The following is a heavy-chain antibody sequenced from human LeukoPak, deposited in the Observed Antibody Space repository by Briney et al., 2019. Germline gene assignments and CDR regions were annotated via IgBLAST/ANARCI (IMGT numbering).Heavy chain of an antibody. CDR1: GGSISSSSYY. Sequence: SETLSFTCTVSGGSISSSSYYWGWIRQPPGKGLEWIGSIYYSGSTYYNPSLKSRVTISVDTPKNHFSLKLISVTAADTAVYYCARVKGVVTAILDYWGQGTLVTVSS. CDR2: IYYSGST. J-gene: IGHJ4*02. CDR3: ARVKGVVTAILDY. V-gene: IGHV4-39*07. D-gene: IGHD2-21*02.